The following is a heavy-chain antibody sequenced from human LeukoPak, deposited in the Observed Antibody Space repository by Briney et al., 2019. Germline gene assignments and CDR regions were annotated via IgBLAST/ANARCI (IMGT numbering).Heavy chain of an antibody. V-gene: IGHV4-4*09. D-gene: IGHD2-2*01. CDR1: GGSISSYY. J-gene: IGHJ6*03. Sequence: SETLSLTCTVSGGSISSYYWSWIRQPPGKGLEWIGYIYTSGSTNYNPSLKSRVTISVDTSKNQFSLKLSSVTAADTAVYYCARQHCSSTSCYASYYMDVWGKGTTVTVSS. CDR3: ARQHCSSTSCYASYYMDV. CDR2: IYTSGST.